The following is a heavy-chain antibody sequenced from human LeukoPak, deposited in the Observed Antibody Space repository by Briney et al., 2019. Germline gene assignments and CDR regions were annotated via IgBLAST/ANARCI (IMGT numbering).Heavy chain of an antibody. CDR2: SXSGSTI. V-gene: IGHV3-11*04. D-gene: IGHD2-2*01. CDR3: ASDPYCSSTSCYLFDY. Sequence: SXSGSTIYYADSVKGRFTISRDNAKNSLYLQMNSLRAEDTAVYYCASDPYCSSTSCYLFDYWGQGTLVTVSS. J-gene: IGHJ4*02.